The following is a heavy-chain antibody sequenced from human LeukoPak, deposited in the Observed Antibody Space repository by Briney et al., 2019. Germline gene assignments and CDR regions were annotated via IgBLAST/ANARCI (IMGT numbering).Heavy chain of an antibody. CDR2: ISGSGGST. CDR1: GFTFGSYA. D-gene: IGHD1-26*01. J-gene: IGHJ4*02. CDR3: AKAHQWEPLYYFDY. Sequence: GGSLRLSCAASGFTFGSYAMSWVRQARGKGLEWVSAISGSGGSTYYADSVKGRFTISRDNSKNTLYLQMNSLRAEDTAVYYCAKAHQWEPLYYFDYWGQGTLVTVSS. V-gene: IGHV3-23*01.